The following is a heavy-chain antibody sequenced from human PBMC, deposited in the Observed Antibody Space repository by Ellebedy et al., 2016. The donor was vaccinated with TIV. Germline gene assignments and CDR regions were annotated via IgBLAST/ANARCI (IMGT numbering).Heavy chain of an antibody. Sequence: PGGSLRLSCAASGFTFSSYAMHWVRQAPGKGLEWVAVISYDGSNKYYADSVKGRFTISRDNSKNTLYLQMNSLRAEDTAVYYCARSVCGGDCPYYYYGMDVWGQGTTVTVSS. J-gene: IGHJ6*02. CDR1: GFTFSSYA. V-gene: IGHV3-30-3*01. CDR2: ISYDGSNK. CDR3: ARSVCGGDCPYYYYGMDV. D-gene: IGHD2-21*02.